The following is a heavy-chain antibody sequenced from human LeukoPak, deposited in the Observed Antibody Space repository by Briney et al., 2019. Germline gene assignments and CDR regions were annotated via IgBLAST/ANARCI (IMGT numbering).Heavy chain of an antibody. J-gene: IGHJ4*02. CDR2: IYYSGST. V-gene: IGHV4-31*03. CDR1: GGSISSGGYY. Sequence: SETLSLTCTVSGGSISSGGYYWSWIRQHPGKGLEWIGYIYYSGSTYYNPPLKSRVTISVDTSKNQFSLKLSSVTAADTAVYYCARGLTQYDSSGYSYYFDYWGQGTLVTVSS. D-gene: IGHD3-22*01. CDR3: ARGLTQYDSSGYSYYFDY.